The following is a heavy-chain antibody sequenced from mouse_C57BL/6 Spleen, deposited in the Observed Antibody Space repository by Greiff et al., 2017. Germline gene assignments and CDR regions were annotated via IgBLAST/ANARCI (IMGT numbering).Heavy chain of an antibody. CDR2: IYPGDGDT. V-gene: IGHV1-82*01. CDR3: ARDYGPYYAMDY. CDR1: GYAFSSSW. Sequence: VQLQQSGPELVKPGASVKISCKASGYAFSSSWMNWVKQRPGKGLEWIGRIYPGDGDTNYNGKFKGKATLTADKSSSTAYMQLSSLTSEDSAVYFCARDYGPYYAMDYWGQGTSVTVSS. D-gene: IGHD1-2*01. J-gene: IGHJ4*01.